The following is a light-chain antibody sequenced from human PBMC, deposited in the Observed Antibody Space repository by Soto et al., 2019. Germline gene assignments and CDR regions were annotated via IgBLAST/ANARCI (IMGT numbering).Light chain of an antibody. CDR1: QSLYNNY. CDR3: QQYGTGPWT. J-gene: IGKJ1*01. Sequence: EVVLTQSPGTLSSSPGERATISCRASQSLYNNYLAWYQQRPDQAPRVLIYAATRRDAGIPDRFSGRGSGTDFTLTISRLQPEDFAVYYCQQYGTGPWTLGQGTKVEIK. CDR2: AAT. V-gene: IGKV3-20*01.